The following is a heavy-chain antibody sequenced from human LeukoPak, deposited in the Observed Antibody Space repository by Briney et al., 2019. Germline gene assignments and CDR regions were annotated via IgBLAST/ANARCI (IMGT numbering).Heavy chain of an antibody. CDR3: AKVNAAAGTGYFDY. CDR2: ISWDGGST. V-gene: IGHV3-43D*03. CDR1: GFTFDDYA. J-gene: IGHJ4*02. D-gene: IGHD6-13*01. Sequence: GGSLRLSCAASGFTFDDYAMHWVRQAPGKGLEWVSLISWDGGSTYYADSVKGRFTISRDNSKNSLYLQMNSLRAEDTALYYCAKVNAAAGTGYFDYWGQGTLVTVSS.